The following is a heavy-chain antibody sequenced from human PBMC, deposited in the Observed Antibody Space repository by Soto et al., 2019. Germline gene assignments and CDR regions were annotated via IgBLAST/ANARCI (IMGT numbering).Heavy chain of an antibody. CDR2: IYHSGST. CDR3: AKAISWVEGTHYYGMGV. J-gene: IGHJ6*02. CDR1: GGSISSGGYS. Sequence: SETLSLTCAVSGGSISSGGYSWSWIRQPPGKGLKWIGYIYHSGSTYYNPSLKSRVTISVDRSKNQFSLKLSSVTAADTAVYYCAKAISWVEGTHYYGMGVWGHGTTVTVSS. D-gene: IGHD1-1*01. V-gene: IGHV4-30-2*01.